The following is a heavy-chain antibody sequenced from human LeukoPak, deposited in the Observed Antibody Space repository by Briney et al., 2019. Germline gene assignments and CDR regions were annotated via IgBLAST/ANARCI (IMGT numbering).Heavy chain of an antibody. CDR1: GFTFSSYS. CDR3: ARDLGSYGGSSRS. Sequence: PGRSLRLSCAASGFTFSSYSMNWVRQAPGKGLEWVSSISSSSSSYIYYADSVKGRFTISRDNAKNSLYLQMNSLRAEDTAVYYCARDLGSYGGSSRSWGQGTMVTVSS. J-gene: IGHJ3*01. CDR2: ISSSSSSYI. D-gene: IGHD6-13*01. V-gene: IGHV3-21*01.